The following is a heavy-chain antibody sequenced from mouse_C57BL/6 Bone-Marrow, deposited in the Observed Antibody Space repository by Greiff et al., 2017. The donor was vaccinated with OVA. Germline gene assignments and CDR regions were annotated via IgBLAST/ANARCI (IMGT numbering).Heavy chain of an antibody. D-gene: IGHD2-5*01. J-gene: IGHJ2*01. V-gene: IGHV1-64*01. CDR2: IHPNSGST. CDR3: ARRGAYYSNYADY. Sequence: VQLQQPGAELVKPGASVKLSCKASGYTFTSYWMHWVKQRPGQGLEWIGMIHPNSGSTNYNEKFKSKATLTVDKSSSTAYMQLSSLTSEDSAVYYCARRGAYYSNYADYWGQGTTLTVSS. CDR1: GYTFTSYW.